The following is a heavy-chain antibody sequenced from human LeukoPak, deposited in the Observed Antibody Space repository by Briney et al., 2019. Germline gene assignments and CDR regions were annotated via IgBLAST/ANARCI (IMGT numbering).Heavy chain of an antibody. CDR2: ITGSGTNR. CDR1: GFTFSNYA. CDR3: VFWGDYDVLTGYYVPDY. Sequence: PGGSLRLSCVASGFTFSNYAMSWVRQAPGKGLEWVSAITGSGTNRYYADSLKGRFTTSRDNSKNTVFLQMNSLRHEDTAIYYCVFWGDYDVLTGYYVPDYWGQGTLVTVAS. J-gene: IGHJ4*02. V-gene: IGHV3-23*01. D-gene: IGHD3-9*01.